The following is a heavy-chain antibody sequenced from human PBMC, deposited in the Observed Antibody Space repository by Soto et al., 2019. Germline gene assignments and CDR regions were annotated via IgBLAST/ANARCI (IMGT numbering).Heavy chain of an antibody. D-gene: IGHD4-17*01. J-gene: IGHJ6*02. CDR3: AYGGDYSFGTWQLDYFGMDV. V-gene: IGHV3-30*03. CDR1: GFTFGNYG. CDR2: ISNDGINT. Sequence: QVQLVESGGGVVQPGRSLRLSCAASGFTFGNYGMHWVRQAPGKGLEWVAVISNDGINTYYADPVNGRANISRTYSKNTLFLARNILRRGDASVYYCAYGGDYSFGTWQLDYFGMDVWGQGIMVTISS.